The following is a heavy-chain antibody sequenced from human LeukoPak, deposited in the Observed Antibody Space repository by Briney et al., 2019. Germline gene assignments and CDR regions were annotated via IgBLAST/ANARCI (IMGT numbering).Heavy chain of an antibody. D-gene: IGHD1-14*01. CDR3: ARQENWNHLDY. Sequence: GESLQISCKGSGYIFTSYWIGWVRQMPGKGLEWLGIIYPGDSDTRYSPSFQGQVTISADKSISTAYLQWSSLKASDTAMYYCARQENWNHLDYWGQGTLVTVSS. V-gene: IGHV5-51*01. CDR2: IYPGDSDT. CDR1: GYIFTSYW. J-gene: IGHJ4*02.